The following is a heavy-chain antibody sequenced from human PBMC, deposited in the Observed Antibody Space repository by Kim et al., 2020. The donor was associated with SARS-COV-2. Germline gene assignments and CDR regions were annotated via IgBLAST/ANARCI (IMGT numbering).Heavy chain of an antibody. D-gene: IGHD3-16*01. J-gene: IGHJ3*02. V-gene: IGHV6-1*01. CDR3: ARRGIGAFDI. Sequence: YNDYAVSVKSRITINPDTSKTQFSLQLNSVTPEDTAVYYCARRGIGAFDIWGQGTMVTVSS. CDR2: YN.